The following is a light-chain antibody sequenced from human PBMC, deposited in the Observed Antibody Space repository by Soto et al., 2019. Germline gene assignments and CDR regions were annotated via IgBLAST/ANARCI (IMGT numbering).Light chain of an antibody. CDR1: QSISSY. CDR2: AAS. J-gene: IGKJ4*01. Sequence: DIQMTQSPSSLSASVGDRVTITCRASQSISSYLNWYQQKPGKAPKLLIYAASSLQSGVPSRSSGSGSGTDFTLTISSLQPEDFATYYCQQSYSTPRTFGGGTKVDIK. CDR3: QQSYSTPRT. V-gene: IGKV1-39*01.